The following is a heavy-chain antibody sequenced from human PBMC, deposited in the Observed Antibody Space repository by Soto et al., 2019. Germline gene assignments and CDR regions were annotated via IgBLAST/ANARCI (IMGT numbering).Heavy chain of an antibody. CDR2: IYYSGST. D-gene: IGHD3-9*01. Sequence: SETLSLTCTVSGGSISSSSYYWGWIRQPPGKGLEWIGSIYYSGSTYYNPSLKSRVTISVDTSKNQFSLKLSSVTAADTAVYYGARGGRGRFFDGLATPTTIGGRDVGGKGTTVTVPS. CDR3: ARGGRGRFFDGLATPTTIGGRDV. J-gene: IGHJ6*04. CDR1: GGSISSSSYY. V-gene: IGHV4-39*01.